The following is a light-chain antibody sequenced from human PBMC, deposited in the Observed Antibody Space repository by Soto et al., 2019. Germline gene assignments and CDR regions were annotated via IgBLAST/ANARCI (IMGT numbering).Light chain of an antibody. Sequence: ENVFAQAPGTLSLSPGERATLSCRASQSVSSSYLAWYQQKPGQAPRLLIYGASSRATGIPDRFSGSGSGTDFTLTISRLEPEDFAVYYCQQYGSSQYTFGQGTKVDIK. CDR3: QQYGSSQYT. J-gene: IGKJ2*01. CDR1: QSVSSSY. V-gene: IGKV3-20*01. CDR2: GAS.